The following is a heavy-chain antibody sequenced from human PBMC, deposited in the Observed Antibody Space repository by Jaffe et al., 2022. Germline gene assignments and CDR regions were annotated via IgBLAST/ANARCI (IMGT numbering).Heavy chain of an antibody. D-gene: IGHD4-17*01. Sequence: QVQLLQSGAEVKKPGASVKVSCKVSGYTLSELSIHWVRQAPGKGFEWIGGFDPEDGETKYAQKFQGRATMTEDTSTDTVYMQLSRLRSGDTAVYYCVTVQYPDYVHYNWGQGTLVTVSS. V-gene: IGHV1-24*01. CDR2: FDPEDGET. CDR3: VTVQYPDYVHYN. J-gene: IGHJ4*02. CDR1: GYTLSELS.